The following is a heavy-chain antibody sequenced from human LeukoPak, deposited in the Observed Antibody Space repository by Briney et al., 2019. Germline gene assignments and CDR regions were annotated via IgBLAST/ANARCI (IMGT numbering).Heavy chain of an antibody. D-gene: IGHD5-18*01. J-gene: IGHJ2*01. CDR2: IYHSGST. Sequence: SETLSLTCTVSGGSISSGGYYWSWIRQPPGKGLEWIGYIYHSGSTYYNPSLKSRVTISVDTSENQFSLKLSSVTTADTAVYYCASNVDTAMVGLYWYFDLWGRGTLVTVSS. V-gene: IGHV4-30-2*02. CDR1: GGSISSGGYY. CDR3: ASNVDTAMVGLYWYFDL.